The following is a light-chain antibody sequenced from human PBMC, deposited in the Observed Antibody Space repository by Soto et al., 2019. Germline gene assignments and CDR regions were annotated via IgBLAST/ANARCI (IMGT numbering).Light chain of an antibody. CDR2: DTS. J-gene: IGKJ1*01. CDR1: QSVNSGY. CDR3: QQYGSSPRT. Sequence: EIVLTQSPGTLSLSPEDRATLSCRASQSVNSGYLAWYQHTPGQAPRLLIYDTSTRATGIPDRFSGSGSGTDFTLTISRLEPEDFAVFYCQQYGSSPRTFGQGTKVDIK. V-gene: IGKV3-20*01.